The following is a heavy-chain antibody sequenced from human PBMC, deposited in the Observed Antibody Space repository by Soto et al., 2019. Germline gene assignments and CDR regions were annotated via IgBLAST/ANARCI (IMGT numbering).Heavy chain of an antibody. D-gene: IGHD4-17*01. CDR3: ARARPDDYGGNLFDY. CDR1: GGSTSSGGYS. J-gene: IGHJ4*02. V-gene: IGHV4-30-2*01. Sequence: SETLSLTCAVSGGSTSSGGYSWSWIRQPPGKGLEWIGYIYHSGSTYYNPSLKSRVTISVDRSKNQFSLKLSSVTAADTAVYYCARARPDDYGGNLFDYWGQGTLVTVSS. CDR2: IYHSGST.